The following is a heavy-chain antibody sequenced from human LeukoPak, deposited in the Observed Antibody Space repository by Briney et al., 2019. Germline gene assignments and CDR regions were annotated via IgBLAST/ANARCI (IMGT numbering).Heavy chain of an antibody. CDR1: GFTFSSYS. CDR2: ISSSSSTI. D-gene: IGHD2-15*01. V-gene: IGHV3-48*01. Sequence: HAGGSLRLSCAASGFTFSSYSMNWVRQAPGKGLEGVSYISSSSSTIYYADSVKGRFTISRDNAKNSLYLHMNSLRAEDTAVYYCARERTSYYFDYWGQGTLVTVSS. J-gene: IGHJ4*02. CDR3: ARERTSYYFDY.